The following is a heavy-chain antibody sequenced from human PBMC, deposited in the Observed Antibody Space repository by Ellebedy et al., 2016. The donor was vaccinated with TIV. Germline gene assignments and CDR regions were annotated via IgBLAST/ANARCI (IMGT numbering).Heavy chain of an antibody. CDR3: ASETFNDVDLEIWGVLDI. V-gene: IGHV3-66*01. J-gene: IGHJ3*02. D-gene: IGHD1-1*01. CDR2: ISVDGTT. Sequence: GESLKISCSVSGFTVNSNYMSWVRQAPGKGLEWVSLISVDGTTSYADSVKGRFSISRNISKNTLFLQMNSLRAEDTALYYCASETFNDVDLEIWGVLDIWGRGTMVTVSS. CDR1: GFTVNSNY.